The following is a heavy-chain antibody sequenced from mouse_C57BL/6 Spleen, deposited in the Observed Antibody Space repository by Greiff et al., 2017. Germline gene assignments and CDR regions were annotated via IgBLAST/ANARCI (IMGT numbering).Heavy chain of an antibody. Sequence: QVQLKQSGPELVKPGASVKISCKASGYSFTSYYIHWVKQRPGQGLEWIGWIYPGSGNTKYNEKFKGKATLTADTSSSTAYMQLSSLTSEDSAVYYCARGVTTVVAFDYWGQGTTLTVSS. D-gene: IGHD1-1*01. V-gene: IGHV1-66*01. CDR1: GYSFTSYY. CDR2: IYPGSGNT. CDR3: ARGVTTVVAFDY. J-gene: IGHJ2*01.